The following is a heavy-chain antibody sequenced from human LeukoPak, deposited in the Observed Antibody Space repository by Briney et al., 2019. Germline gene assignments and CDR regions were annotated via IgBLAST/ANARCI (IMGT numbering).Heavy chain of an antibody. CDR3: ARVMDYYDSSGYIDY. CDR1: GYTFTGYY. CDR2: INPNSGGT. D-gene: IGHD3-22*01. Sequence: ASVKVSFKASGYTFTGYYMHRVRQAPGQGLEWMGWINPNSGGTNYAQKFQGRVTMTRDTSISTAYMQLSRLRSDDTAVYYCARVMDYYDSSGYIDYWGQGTLVTVSS. V-gene: IGHV1-2*02. J-gene: IGHJ4*02.